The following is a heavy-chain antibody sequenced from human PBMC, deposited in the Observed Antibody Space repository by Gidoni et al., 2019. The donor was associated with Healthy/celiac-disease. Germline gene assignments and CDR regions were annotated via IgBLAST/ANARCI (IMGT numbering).Heavy chain of an antibody. J-gene: IGHJ6*03. CDR3: ARNEKYYDFWSGAEHYYYYMDV. Sequence: QVQLQQSGPGLVKPSQTLSLTCAISGDSVSSNSAAWNWIRQSPSRGLEWLGRTYYRSKWYNDYAVSVKSRITINPDTSKNQFSLQLNSVTPEDTAVYYCARNEKYYDFWSGAEHYYYYMDVWGKGTTVTVSS. CDR1: GDSVSSNSAA. D-gene: IGHD3-3*01. V-gene: IGHV6-1*01. CDR2: TYYRSKWYN.